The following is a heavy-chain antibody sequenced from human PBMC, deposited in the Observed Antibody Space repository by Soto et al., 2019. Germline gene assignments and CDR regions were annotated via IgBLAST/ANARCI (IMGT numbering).Heavy chain of an antibody. D-gene: IGHD3-9*01. J-gene: IGHJ6*02. CDR3: ARAAPYDILTGYYLVYGMDV. V-gene: IGHV4-59*01. CDR1: GGSISSYY. Sequence: KPSETLSLTCTVSGGSISSYYWSWIRQPPGKGLEWIGYIYYSGSTNYNPSLKSRVTISVDTSKNQFSLKLSSVTAADTAVYYCARAAPYDILTGYYLVYGMDVWGQGTTVTVSS. CDR2: IYYSGST.